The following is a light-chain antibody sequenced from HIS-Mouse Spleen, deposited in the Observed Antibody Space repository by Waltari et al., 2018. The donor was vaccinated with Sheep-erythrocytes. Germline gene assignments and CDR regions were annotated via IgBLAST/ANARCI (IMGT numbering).Light chain of an antibody. CDR1: SSDVGGYNY. CDR2: YVS. J-gene: IGLJ1*01. V-gene: IGLV2-11*01. Sequence: QSALTQPRSVSGSPGQSVTIPCTGTSSDVGGYNYVSWYQQHPGKAPKLMIYYVSNRPAGVPDRFSGPKSGNTASLTISGLQAEDEADYYCCSYAGSYNHVFATGTKVTVL. CDR3: CSYAGSYNHV.